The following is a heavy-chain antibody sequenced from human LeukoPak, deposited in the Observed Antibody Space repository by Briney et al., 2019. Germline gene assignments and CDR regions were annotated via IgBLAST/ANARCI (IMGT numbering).Heavy chain of an antibody. Sequence: GGSLRLSCAASGFTFSSYSMNWVRQAPGKGLEWVSSISSSNNYIYYADSLKGRFTISRDNAENSLYLQMNSLRAEGTAVYYCARDFNTNFDYWGQGTLVTVSS. CDR2: ISSSNNYI. CDR3: ARDFNTNFDY. V-gene: IGHV3-21*01. J-gene: IGHJ4*02. CDR1: GFTFSSYS.